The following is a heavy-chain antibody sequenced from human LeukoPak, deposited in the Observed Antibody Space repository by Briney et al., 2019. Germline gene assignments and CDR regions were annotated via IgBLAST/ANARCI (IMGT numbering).Heavy chain of an antibody. CDR3: ARDFSVAGTSSNWFDP. CDR2: ISGSGGST. V-gene: IGHV3-23*01. D-gene: IGHD6-19*01. J-gene: IGHJ5*02. Sequence: GGSLRLSCAASGFTFSSYAMSWVRQAPGKGLEWVSAISGSGGSTYYADSVKGRFTISRDNSKNTLYLQMNSLRAEDTAVYYCARDFSVAGTSSNWFDPWGQGTLVTVSS. CDR1: GFTFSSYA.